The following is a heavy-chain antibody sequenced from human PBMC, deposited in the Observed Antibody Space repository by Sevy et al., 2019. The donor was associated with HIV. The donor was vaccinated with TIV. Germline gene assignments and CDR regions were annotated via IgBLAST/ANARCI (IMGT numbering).Heavy chain of an antibody. J-gene: IGHJ3*02. CDR2: IYYTGTT. Sequence: SETLSLTCSVSGDSIDSYGSYWGWIRQPPGKGLEWIGSIYYTGTTYYNPSLKRRATISVDTSKNEFSLRMTSLTAADTAVYYCATKGVAVDAFDIRGQGTMVTVSS. V-gene: IGHV4-39*01. D-gene: IGHD5-12*01. CDR3: ATKGVAVDAFDI. CDR1: GDSIDSYGSY.